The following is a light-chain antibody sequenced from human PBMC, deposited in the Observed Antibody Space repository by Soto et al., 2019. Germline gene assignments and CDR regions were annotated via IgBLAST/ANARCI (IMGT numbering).Light chain of an antibody. J-gene: IGKJ2*01. CDR2: DAS. Sequence: EIVLTQSPGTLSLSPGERATLSCRASQSVSSSNLAWYQQKPGQAPRLLIYDASSRATGIPDRFSGSGSGTDFTLTISRLEPEDFSLYYCHHYGSTPPDTFGQGTKLEIK. CDR3: HHYGSTPPDT. V-gene: IGKV3-20*01. CDR1: QSVSSSN.